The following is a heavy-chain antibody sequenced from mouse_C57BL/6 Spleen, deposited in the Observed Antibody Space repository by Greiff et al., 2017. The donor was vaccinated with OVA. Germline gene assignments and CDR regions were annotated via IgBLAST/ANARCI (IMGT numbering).Heavy chain of an antibody. Sequence: EVQLVESGGGLVKPGGSLKLSCAASGFTFSDYGMHWVRQAPEKGLEWVAYISSGSSTIYYADTLKGRFTISRDNAKNTLFLQMTSLRSEDTAMYYCARPGTGAMDYWGQGTSVTVSS. CDR2: ISSGSSTI. D-gene: IGHD4-1*01. V-gene: IGHV5-17*01. CDR1: GFTFSDYG. J-gene: IGHJ4*01. CDR3: ARPGTGAMDY.